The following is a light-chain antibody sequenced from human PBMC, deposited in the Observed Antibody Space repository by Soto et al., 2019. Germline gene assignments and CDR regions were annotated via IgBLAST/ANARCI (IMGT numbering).Light chain of an antibody. Sequence: QSALTQPPSASGSPGQSVTISCTGTISDVGGYNYVSWYQQHPGKAPKLMIYEVSKRPSGVPDRFSGSKSGNTASLTVSGLQAEDEADYYCSSYAGNKNVFGTGTKLTVL. V-gene: IGLV2-8*01. J-gene: IGLJ1*01. CDR2: EVS. CDR1: ISDVGGYNY. CDR3: SSYAGNKNV.